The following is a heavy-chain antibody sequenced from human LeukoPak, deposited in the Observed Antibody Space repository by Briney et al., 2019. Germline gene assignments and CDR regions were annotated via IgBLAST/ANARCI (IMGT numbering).Heavy chain of an antibody. Sequence: GGSLRLSCAASGFTFSSYAMSWVRQAPGKGLEWVSAISGSGGSTYYADSVKGRFTISRDNSKNTLYLQMNSLRAEDTAVYYCATLRFLEWSPFDYWGQGTLVKVSS. V-gene: IGHV3-23*01. CDR2: ISGSGGST. CDR3: ATLRFLEWSPFDY. J-gene: IGHJ4*02. CDR1: GFTFSSYA. D-gene: IGHD3-3*01.